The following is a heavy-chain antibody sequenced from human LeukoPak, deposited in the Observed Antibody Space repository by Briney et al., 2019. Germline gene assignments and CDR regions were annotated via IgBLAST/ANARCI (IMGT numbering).Heavy chain of an antibody. CDR2: ISSSGSTI. J-gene: IGHJ4*02. CDR3: ARDGDGYNWGYYFDY. V-gene: IGHV3-48*03. Sequence: PGGSLRLSCAASGFTFSSYEMNWVRQAPGKGLEWVSYISSSGSTIYYADSVMGRFTISRDNAKNSLYLQMNSLRAEDTAVYYCARDGDGYNWGYYFDYWGQGTLVTVSS. D-gene: IGHD5-24*01. CDR1: GFTFSSYE.